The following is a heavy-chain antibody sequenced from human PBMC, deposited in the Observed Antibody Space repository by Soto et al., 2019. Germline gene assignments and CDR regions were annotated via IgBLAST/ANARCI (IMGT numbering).Heavy chain of an antibody. D-gene: IGHD6-13*01. CDR3: AKAAGFNYYYYMDV. CDR1: GYTFTSYD. Sequence: QVQLVQSGAEVKKPGASVKVSCKASGYTFTSYDINWVRQATGQGLEWMGWVNPNSGNTGYGKKFQGRVTMTTNTSISTAYMELSSLRSEDTAVYYCAKAAGFNYYYYMDVWGKGTTVTVS. V-gene: IGHV1-8*01. CDR2: VNPNSGNT. J-gene: IGHJ6*03.